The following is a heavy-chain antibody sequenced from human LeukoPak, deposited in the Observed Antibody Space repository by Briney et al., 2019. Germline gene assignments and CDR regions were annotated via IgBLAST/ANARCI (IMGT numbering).Heavy chain of an antibody. CDR3: AKDRIVLMVYAIALDY. D-gene: IGHD2-8*01. CDR1: GFTFSSYA. J-gene: IGHJ4*02. Sequence: PGGSLRLSCAASGFTFSSYAMSWVRQAPGKGLEWVSAISGSGGSIYYADSVKGRFTISRDNSKNTLYLQMNSLRAEDTAVYYCAKDRIVLMVYAIALDYWGQGTLVTVSS. CDR2: ISGSGGSI. V-gene: IGHV3-23*01.